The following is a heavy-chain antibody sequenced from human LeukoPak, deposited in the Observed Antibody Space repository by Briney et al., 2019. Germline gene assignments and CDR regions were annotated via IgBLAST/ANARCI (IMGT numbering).Heavy chain of an antibody. CDR1: GGSISSYY. CDR2: IYYSGST. CDR3: ARVLVNSSGPYFDY. V-gene: IGHV4-59*01. D-gene: IGHD3-22*01. J-gene: IGHJ4*02. Sequence: SETLSLTCTVSGGSISSYYWSWIRQPPGQGLEWIGYIYYSGSTNYNPSLKSRVTISVDTSKNQFSLKLSSVTAADTAVYYCARVLVNSSGPYFDYWGQGTLVTVSS.